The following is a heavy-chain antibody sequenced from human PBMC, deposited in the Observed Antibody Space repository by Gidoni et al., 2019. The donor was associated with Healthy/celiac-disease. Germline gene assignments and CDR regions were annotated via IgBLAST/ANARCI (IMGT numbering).Heavy chain of an antibody. V-gene: IGHV3-48*02. CDR1: GFTFSSYG. CDR3: ARDEYSSSWYDPVYYYGMDV. CDR2: ISSSSSTI. J-gene: IGHJ6*02. D-gene: IGHD6-13*01. Sequence: EVQLVESGGGFVQPGGSLRLSCAASGFTFSSYGMTWGRQAPGKGLEWVSYISSSSSTIYYADSVKGRFTISRDNAKNSLYLQMNSLRDEDTAVYYCARDEYSSSWYDPVYYYGMDVWGQGTTVTVSS.